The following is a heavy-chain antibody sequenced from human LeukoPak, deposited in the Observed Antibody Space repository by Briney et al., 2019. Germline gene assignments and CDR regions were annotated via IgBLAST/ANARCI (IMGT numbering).Heavy chain of an antibody. CDR1: GFTFSSYG. CDR2: IRYDGSNK. J-gene: IGHJ5*02. Sequence: GGSLRLSCAASGFTFSSYGMHWVRQAPGKGLEWVAFIRYDGSNKYYADSVKGRFTISRDNSKNTLYLQMNSLKTEDTAVYYCTTAAAYYYGSGSYFPPSHFDPWGQGTLVTVSS. CDR3: TTAAAYYYGSGSYFPPSHFDP. V-gene: IGHV3-30*02. D-gene: IGHD3-10*01.